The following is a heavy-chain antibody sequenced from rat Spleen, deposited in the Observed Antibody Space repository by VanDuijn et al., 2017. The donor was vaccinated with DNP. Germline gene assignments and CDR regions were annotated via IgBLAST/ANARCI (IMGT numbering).Heavy chain of an antibody. D-gene: IGHD1-11*01. J-gene: IGHJ2*01. V-gene: IGHV4-2*01. CDR2: INKDSSKI. CDR1: GFNFNDYW. CDR3: AKGPNYGGWSDYFDY. Sequence: EVKLVESGGGLVQPGRSLKLSCAASGFNFNDYWMGWVRQAPGKGLEWIGQINKDSSKINYIPSLKEKITISRDNGQNTLYLQMSKLGSEDTAIYYCAKGPNYGGWSDYFDYWGQGVMVTVSS.